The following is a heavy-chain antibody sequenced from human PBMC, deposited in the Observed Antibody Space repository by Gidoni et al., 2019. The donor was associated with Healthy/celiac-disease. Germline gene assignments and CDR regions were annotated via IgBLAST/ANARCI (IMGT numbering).Heavy chain of an antibody. Sequence: QVQLVESGGGVVQPGRSLRLSCAASGFTFSSYAMHWVRQAPGKGLEWVAVISYDGSNKYYADSVKGRFTISRDNSKKTLYLQMNSLRAEDTAVYYCARENWLVQNYYYYYMDVWGKGTTVTVSS. CDR2: ISYDGSNK. J-gene: IGHJ6*03. CDR1: GFTFSSYA. CDR3: ARENWLVQNYYYYYMDV. V-gene: IGHV3-30-3*01. D-gene: IGHD6-19*01.